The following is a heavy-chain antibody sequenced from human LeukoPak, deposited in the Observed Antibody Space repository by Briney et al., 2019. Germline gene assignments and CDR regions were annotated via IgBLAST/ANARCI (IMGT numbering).Heavy chain of an antibody. D-gene: IGHD3-10*01. Sequence: SETLSLTCTVSGGSISDYYWSWIRQPPGKEPEWIGYIYYSGSTNYNPSLKSRVTISVDTSKNQFSLKLNSVTAADTAVYYCASGFGYYFDYWGQGTLVTVSS. J-gene: IGHJ4*02. CDR1: GGSISDYY. CDR3: ASGFGYYFDY. V-gene: IGHV4-59*01. CDR2: IYYSGST.